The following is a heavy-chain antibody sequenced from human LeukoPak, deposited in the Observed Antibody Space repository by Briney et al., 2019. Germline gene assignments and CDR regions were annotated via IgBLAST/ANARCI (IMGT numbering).Heavy chain of an antibody. V-gene: IGHV1-18*01. CDR1: GYTFTSYG. CDR3: ARDLGYYGSGSYYY. Sequence: VASVKVSCKASGYTFTSYGISWVRRAPGQGLEWMGWISAYNGNTNYAQKLQGRVTMTTDTSTSTAYMELRSLRSDDTAVYYCARDLGYYGSGSYYYWGQGTLVTVSP. D-gene: IGHD3-10*01. CDR2: ISAYNGNT. J-gene: IGHJ4*02.